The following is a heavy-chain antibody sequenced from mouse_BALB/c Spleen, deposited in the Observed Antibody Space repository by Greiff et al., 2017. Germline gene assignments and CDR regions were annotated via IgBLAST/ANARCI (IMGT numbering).Heavy chain of an antibody. CDR3: ARGRYYGYAMDY. V-gene: IGHV5-6-5*01. J-gene: IGHJ4*01. Sequence: EVKLMESGGGLVKPGGSLNLSCAASGFTFSSYAMSWVRQTPEKRLEWVASISSGGSTYYPDSVKGRFTISRDNARNILYLQMSSLRSEDTAMYYCARGRYYGYAMDYWGQGTSVTVSS. D-gene: IGHD1-1*01. CDR1: GFTFSSYA. CDR2: ISSGGST.